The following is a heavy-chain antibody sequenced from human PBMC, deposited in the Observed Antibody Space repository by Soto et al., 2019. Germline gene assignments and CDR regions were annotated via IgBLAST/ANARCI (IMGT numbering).Heavy chain of an antibody. D-gene: IGHD6-19*01. CDR3: SRDAQKWLVAAFDI. CDR2: ISPYNGNT. CDR1: GYTFASYA. J-gene: IGHJ3*02. V-gene: IGHV1-18*01. Sequence: ASVKVSCKASGYTFASYAISWMRQAPGQGLEWMGWISPYNGNTNYAPKFQGRVTMTTDTSTSTVYMELRSLRSDDTAVYYCSRDAQKWLVAAFDIWGQGTMVTVSS.